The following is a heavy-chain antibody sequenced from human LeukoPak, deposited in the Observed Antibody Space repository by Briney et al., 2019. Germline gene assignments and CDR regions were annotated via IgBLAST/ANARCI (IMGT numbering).Heavy chain of an antibody. CDR2: IIPIFGTA. CDR1: GGTFSSYA. J-gene: IGHJ4*02. D-gene: IGHD3-3*01. V-gene: IGHV1-69*13. Sequence: SVKVSCKASGGTFSSYAISWVRQAPGQGLEWMGGIIPIFGTANYAQKFQGRVTITADESTSAAYMELSSLRSEDTAVYYCARGFTSTIFGAPFDYWGQGTLVTVSS. CDR3: ARGFTSTIFGAPFDY.